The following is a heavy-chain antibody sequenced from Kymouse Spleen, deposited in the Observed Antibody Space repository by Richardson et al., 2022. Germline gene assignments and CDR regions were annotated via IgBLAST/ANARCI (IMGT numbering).Heavy chain of an antibody. J-gene: IGHJ5*02. CDR1: GFTVSSNY. D-gene: IGHD3-10*01. CDR3: ARERVRRSGNWFDP. Sequence: EVQLVESGGGLIQPGGSLRLSCAASGFTVSSNYMSWVRQAPGKGLEWVSVIYSCGSTYYADSVKGRFTISRDNSKNTLYLQMNSLRAEDTAVYYCARERVRRSGNWFDPWGQGTLVTVSS. CDR2: IYSCGST. V-gene: IGHV3-66*03.